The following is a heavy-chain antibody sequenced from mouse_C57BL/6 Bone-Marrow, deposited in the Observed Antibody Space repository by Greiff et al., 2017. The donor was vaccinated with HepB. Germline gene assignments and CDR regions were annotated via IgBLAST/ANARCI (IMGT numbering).Heavy chain of an antibody. J-gene: IGHJ2*01. CDR2: ISYDGSN. Sequence: EVQRVESGPGLVKPSQSLSLTCSVTGYSITSGYYWNWIRQFPGNKLEWMGYISYDGSNNYNPSLKNRISITRDTSKNQFFLKLNSVTTEDTATYYCARGYYEDYWGQGTTLTVSS. CDR1: GYSITSGYY. V-gene: IGHV3-6*01. D-gene: IGHD2-4*01. CDR3: ARGYYEDY.